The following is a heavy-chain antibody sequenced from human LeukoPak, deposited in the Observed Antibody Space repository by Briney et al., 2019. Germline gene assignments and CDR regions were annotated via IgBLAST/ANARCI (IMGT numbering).Heavy chain of an antibody. Sequence: PGGSLRLSCAASRFSFSSYGMHWVRQAPGKGLEWVAVMEYDGSKEYYADSVKGRFTISRDNSKNTLYLQMDSLRAEDTAVYYCARGIAAPGTGWYFDLWGRGTLVTVSS. D-gene: IGHD6-13*01. CDR3: ARGIAAPGTGWYFDL. V-gene: IGHV3-33*01. CDR1: RFSFSSYG. CDR2: MEYDGSKE. J-gene: IGHJ2*01.